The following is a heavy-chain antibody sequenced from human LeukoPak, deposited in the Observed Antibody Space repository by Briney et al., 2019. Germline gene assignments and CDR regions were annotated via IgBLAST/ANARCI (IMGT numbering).Heavy chain of an antibody. CDR1: GGSISSYY. D-gene: IGHD4/OR15-4a*01. CDR2: IYTSGST. J-gene: IGHJ6*03. Sequence: SETLSLTCTVSGGSISSYYWSWIRQPAGKGLEWIGRIYTSGSTNYNPSLKSRVTMSVDKSKNQFSLKLSSVTAADTAVYYCARDDGLWSWGTVYYMDVWGKGTTVTVSS. V-gene: IGHV4-4*07. CDR3: ARDDGLWSWGTVYYMDV.